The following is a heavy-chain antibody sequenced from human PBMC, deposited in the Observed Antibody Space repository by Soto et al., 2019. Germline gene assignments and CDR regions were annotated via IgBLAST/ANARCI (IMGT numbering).Heavy chain of an antibody. V-gene: IGHV3-23*01. J-gene: IGHJ4*02. CDR1: GFTLSNYG. CDR2: ISESGDT. CDR3: ARGGTSRADY. Sequence: EVQVLESGGGLVQPEGSLRLSCAASGFTLSNYGMTWVRQAPGKGLEWVSIISESGDTFYADSVKGRFTISRDNSKNTVYLQMNSLRAEDTAVYYCARGGTSRADYWGQGTLVTVSS.